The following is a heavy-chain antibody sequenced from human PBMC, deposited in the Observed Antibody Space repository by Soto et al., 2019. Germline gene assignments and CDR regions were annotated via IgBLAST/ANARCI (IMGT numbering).Heavy chain of an antibody. D-gene: IGHD2-2*01. CDR2: INHSGST. CDR3: AGGVPL. J-gene: IGHJ4*02. Sequence: QVQLQQWGAGLLKPSETLSLTCAVYGGSFSGYYWSWIRQPPGKGLEWIGEINHSGSTNYNPSLKRRVTIPVDTSKNQSSLTLSSVTAGDTAVYYCAGGVPLWGQGTLVTVSS. CDR1: GGSFSGYY. V-gene: IGHV4-34*01.